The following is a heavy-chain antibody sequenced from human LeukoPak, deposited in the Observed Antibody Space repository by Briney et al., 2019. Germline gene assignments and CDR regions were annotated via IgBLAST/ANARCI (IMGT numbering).Heavy chain of an antibody. CDR3: AKDRVLGAFDI. CDR1: GFTVSRNY. D-gene: IGHD3-3*02. V-gene: IGHV3-66*02. CDR2: ISSGGTA. J-gene: IGHJ3*02. Sequence: PGGSLRLSCAASGFTVSRNYMSWVRQAPGKGLEWVSVISSGGTANYADSVKGRFTISRDNSKNTLYLQMNSLRAEDTAVYYCAKDRVLGAFDIWGQGTMVTVSS.